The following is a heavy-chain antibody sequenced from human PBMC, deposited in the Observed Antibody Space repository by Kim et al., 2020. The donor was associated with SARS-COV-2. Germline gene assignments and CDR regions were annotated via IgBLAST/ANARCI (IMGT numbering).Heavy chain of an antibody. V-gene: IGHV7-4-1*02. Sequence: ASVKVSCKTSGYTFATYAIHWVRQAPGQGLEWMGWINTNTGNPTYAQGFTGRFVFSLDTSVSTTYLRITSLKTEDTAVYYCAKTRWDCRGPTCYSSFDYWGQGTLVTVSS. CDR2: INTNTGNP. J-gene: IGHJ4*02. CDR1: GYTFATYA. D-gene: IGHD2-15*01. CDR3: AKTRWDCRGPTCYSSFDY.